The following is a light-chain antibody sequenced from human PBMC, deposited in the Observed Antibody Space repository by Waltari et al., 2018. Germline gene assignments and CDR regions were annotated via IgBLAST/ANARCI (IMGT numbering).Light chain of an antibody. CDR3: ATRDEGPTVV. CDR1: ISNIGTHY. CDR2: LTH. Sequence: QSVLTQPPSASGTPGQSVTISCSGSISNIGTHYVYWYQQLPGTAPKLLIYLTHQRPAGVPDRFSASKAGTSASLAISGLRFEDEADYYCATRDEGPTVVFGGGTKLTVL. V-gene: IGLV1-47*01. J-gene: IGLJ2*01.